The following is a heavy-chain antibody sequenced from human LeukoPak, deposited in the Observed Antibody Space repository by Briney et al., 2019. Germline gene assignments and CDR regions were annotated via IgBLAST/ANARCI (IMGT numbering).Heavy chain of an antibody. CDR3: APVRGVF. CDR2: ISGSGTYV. Sequence: GGSLRLSCAASEFTFSTLSMNWVRQAPGKGLEWVSSISGSGTYVYYADPVKGRFTISRDNAKKSLYLQMNSLRAEDTGVYYCAPVRGVFWGQGTLVTVSS. V-gene: IGHV3-21*01. J-gene: IGHJ4*02. CDR1: EFTFSTLS. D-gene: IGHD3-10*01.